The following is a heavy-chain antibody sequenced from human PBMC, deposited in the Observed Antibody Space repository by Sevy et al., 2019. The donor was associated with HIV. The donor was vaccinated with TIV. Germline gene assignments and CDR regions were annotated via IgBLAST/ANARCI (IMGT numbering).Heavy chain of an antibody. CDR3: ARDPHSSSWPYYFDY. CDR2: ISSSSSYI. D-gene: IGHD6-13*01. Sequence: AGSLRLSCVASGFTFSSYSMNWVRQAPGKGLEWVSSISSSSSYIYYADSVKGRFTISRDNAKNSLYLQMNSLRAEDTAVYYCARDPHSSSWPYYFDYWGQGTLVTVSS. J-gene: IGHJ4*02. CDR1: GFTFSSYS. V-gene: IGHV3-21*01.